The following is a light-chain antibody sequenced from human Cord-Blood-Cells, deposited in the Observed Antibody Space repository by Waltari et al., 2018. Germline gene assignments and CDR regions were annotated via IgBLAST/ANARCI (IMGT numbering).Light chain of an antibody. CDR1: QSVSSN. CDR3: QQYNNWPLYT. CDR2: GAS. J-gene: IGKJ2*01. V-gene: IGKV3-15*01. Sequence: EIVMTQSPATLSVSPGERATLSCRASQSVSSNFAWYQQKPGQAPRLLIYGASTRATGIPGRVSGSGSGTEFTLTISSLQSEDVAVYYCQQYNNWPLYTFGQGTKLEIK.